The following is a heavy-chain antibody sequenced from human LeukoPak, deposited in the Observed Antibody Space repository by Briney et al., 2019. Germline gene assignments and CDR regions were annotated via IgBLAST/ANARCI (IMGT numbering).Heavy chain of an antibody. D-gene: IGHD6-19*01. CDR2: ISWNSENI. Sequence: GGSLRLSCAASGFTFEDYAMHWVRQAPGKGLEWVSGISWNSENIAYADSVKGRFTISRDNANNSLYLQMNSLRPDDTAFYYCAKVSVAVAGSFDYWGQGTLVTVSP. CDR3: AKVSVAVAGSFDY. J-gene: IGHJ4*02. CDR1: GFTFEDYA. V-gene: IGHV3-9*01.